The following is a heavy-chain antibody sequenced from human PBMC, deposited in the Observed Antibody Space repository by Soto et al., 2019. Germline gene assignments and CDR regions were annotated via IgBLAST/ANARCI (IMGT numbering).Heavy chain of an antibody. CDR2: TYYSGST. V-gene: IGHV4-59*01. J-gene: IGHJ6*02. CDR3: ARGNNDYDFWSGYPRHYYGMDV. D-gene: IGHD3-3*01. Sequence: XATLSLTCTVSGGSISSYCWSWIRQPPGKGLEWIGYTYYSGSTNYNPSLKSRVTISVDTSKNQFSLKLSSVTAADTAVYYCARGNNDYDFWSGYPRHYYGMDVWGQGTTVTVSS. CDR1: GGSISSYC.